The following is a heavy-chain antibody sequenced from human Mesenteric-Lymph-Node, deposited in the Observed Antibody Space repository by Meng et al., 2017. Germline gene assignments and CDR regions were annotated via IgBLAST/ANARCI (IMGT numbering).Heavy chain of an antibody. CDR3: ARPSGYEYDTSGYDY. Sequence: GESLKISCAASGFSFSTYWMSWVRQAPGKGLEWVANIKQDGGARYYVDSVKGRFTISRDNAWNSLYLQMNSLRAEDTAVYYCARPSGYEYDTSGYDYWGQGTLVTVSS. D-gene: IGHD3-22*01. J-gene: IGHJ4*02. CDR2: IKQDGGAR. CDR1: GFSFSTYW. V-gene: IGHV3-7*01.